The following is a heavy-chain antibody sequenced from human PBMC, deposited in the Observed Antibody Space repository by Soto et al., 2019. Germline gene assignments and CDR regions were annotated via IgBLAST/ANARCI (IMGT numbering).Heavy chain of an antibody. CDR2: INHSGST. D-gene: IGHD2-2*01. CDR1: GGSFSGYY. V-gene: IGHV4-34*01. J-gene: IGHJ5*02. Sequence: SETLSLTCAVYGGSFSGYYWSWIRQPPGKGLEWIGEINHSGSTNYNPSLKSRVTISVDTSKNQFSLKLSSVTAADTAVYYCARVRVQYQQPHWFDPWGQGTLVTVSS. CDR3: ARVRVQYQQPHWFDP.